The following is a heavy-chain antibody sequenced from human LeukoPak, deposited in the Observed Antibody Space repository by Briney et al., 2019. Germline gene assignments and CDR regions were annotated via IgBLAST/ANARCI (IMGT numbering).Heavy chain of an antibody. CDR2: ISYDGSNK. Sequence: GGSLRLSCAASEFTFSSFGMHWVRQAPGKGLEWVAVISYDGSNKYYADSVKGRFTISRDNPKNTLYLQMNSLRAEDTAVYYCARDRSRFTLAHPQTYWGQGTLVTVSS. V-gene: IGHV3-30-3*01. D-gene: IGHD2-2*01. CDR3: ARDRSRFTLAHPQTY. J-gene: IGHJ4*02. CDR1: EFTFSSFG.